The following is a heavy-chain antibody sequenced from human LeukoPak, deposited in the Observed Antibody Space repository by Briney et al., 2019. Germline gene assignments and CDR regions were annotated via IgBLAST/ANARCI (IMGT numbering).Heavy chain of an antibody. CDR3: ARDGGGGGYDILTGYYIRPLDY. J-gene: IGHJ4*02. D-gene: IGHD3-9*01. Sequence: GGSLRLSCAASGFTFSSYSMNWVRQAPGKGLEWVSSISSSSSYIYYADSVKGRYTISRNNAKNSLYLQMNSLRAEDTAVYYCARDGGGGGYDILTGYYIRPLDYWGQGTLVTVSS. V-gene: IGHV3-21*01. CDR1: GFTFSSYS. CDR2: ISSSSSYI.